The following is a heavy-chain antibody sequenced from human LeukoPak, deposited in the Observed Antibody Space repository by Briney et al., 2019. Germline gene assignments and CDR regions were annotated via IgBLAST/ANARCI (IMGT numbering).Heavy chain of an antibody. CDR2: IYYSGST. D-gene: IGHD2-2*01. V-gene: IGHV4-39*01. CDR1: GGSISSSSYY. Sequence: SETLSLTCTVSGGSISSSSYYWGWIRQPPGKGLEWIGSIYYSGSTYYNPSLKSRVTISVDTSKNQFSLKLSSVTAADTAVYYCARRLLEDIVVVPDAFDIWGQGTMVTVSS. J-gene: IGHJ3*02. CDR3: ARRLLEDIVVVPDAFDI.